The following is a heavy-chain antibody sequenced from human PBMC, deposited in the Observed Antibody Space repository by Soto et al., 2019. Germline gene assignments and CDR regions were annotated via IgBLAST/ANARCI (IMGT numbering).Heavy chain of an antibody. V-gene: IGHV4-30-4*01. Sequence: SETLSLTCTVSGGSISSGDYYWSWIRQPPGKGLEWIGYIYYSGSTYYNPSLKSRVTISVDTSKNQFSLKLSSVTAADTAVYYCARDHYYDYYFDYWGQGTLVTVSS. D-gene: IGHD3-22*01. CDR2: IYYSGST. CDR3: ARDHYYDYYFDY. CDR1: GGSISSGDYY. J-gene: IGHJ4*02.